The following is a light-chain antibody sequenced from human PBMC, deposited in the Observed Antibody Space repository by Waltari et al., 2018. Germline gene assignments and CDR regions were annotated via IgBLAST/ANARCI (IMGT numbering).Light chain of an antibody. CDR3: QQYNSYSWT. J-gene: IGKJ1*01. Sequence: EIVLTQSPATLSLSLGERATLSCRASQSVSSYLAWYQQKPGQAPRLLIYDASNRATGIPARFSGSGSGTDFTLTISSLQPDDFATYYCQQYNSYSWTFGQGTKVEIK. V-gene: IGKV3-11*01. CDR1: QSVSSY. CDR2: DAS.